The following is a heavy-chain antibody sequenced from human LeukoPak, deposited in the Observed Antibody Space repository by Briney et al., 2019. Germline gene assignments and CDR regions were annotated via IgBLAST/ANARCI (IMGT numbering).Heavy chain of an antibody. Sequence: PGGSLTLSCTVSGFTFSGYSMNWIRQAPGQGLEWVASFGTRSTSIYHAGSVKGRFAISRDNAKNLLYLQMNSPRAEDTALYYCAREVSEGFDFWGQGTLVTVSS. CDR1: GFTFSGYS. CDR3: AREVSEGFDF. J-gene: IGHJ4*02. D-gene: IGHD3-22*01. CDR2: FGTRSTSI. V-gene: IGHV3-21*01.